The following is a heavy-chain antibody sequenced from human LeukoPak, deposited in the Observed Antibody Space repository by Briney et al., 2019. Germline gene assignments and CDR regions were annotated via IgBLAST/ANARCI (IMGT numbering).Heavy chain of an antibody. CDR1: GFTFSSYS. V-gene: IGHV3-21*01. CDR2: ISSSSSYI. Sequence: KSGGSLRLSCAASGFTFSSYSMNWVRQAPGKGLEWVSSISSSSSYIYYADSVKGRFTISRDNAKNSLYLQMNSLRAEDTAVYYCVRGVEMAANFDYWGQGTLVTVSS. J-gene: IGHJ4*02. D-gene: IGHD5-24*01. CDR3: VRGVEMAANFDY.